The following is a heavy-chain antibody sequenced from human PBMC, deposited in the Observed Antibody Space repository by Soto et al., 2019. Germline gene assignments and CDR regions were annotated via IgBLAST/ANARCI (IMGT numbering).Heavy chain of an antibody. CDR1: GDSVSGNSAT. CDR2: TYYRSKWFD. CDR3: TRDKYRAMDV. V-gene: IGHV6-1*01. Sequence: SQTLSLTCAISGDSVSGNSATWNWIRQSPSRDLEWLGRTYYRSKWFDDYAVSVKSRISINPDTSKNQFSLQLSSVTPEDTAVYYCTRDKYRAMDVRGQGTTVTVSS. D-gene: IGHD3-10*01. J-gene: IGHJ6*02.